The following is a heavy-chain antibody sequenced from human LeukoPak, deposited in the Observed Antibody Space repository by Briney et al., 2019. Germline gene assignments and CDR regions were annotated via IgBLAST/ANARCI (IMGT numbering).Heavy chain of an antibody. J-gene: IGHJ4*02. CDR3: AIMHGYYDGSGYWVQ. D-gene: IGHD3-22*01. CDR1: GFTFNSYG. Sequence: GGSLRLSCAASGFTFNSYGMSRVRQAPGKGQEWVSFITTSGATTSYADSVKGRFTISRDNPRNTLYMQMNSLRDEDTALYYCAIMHGYYDGSGYWVQWGQGTLVTVSS. V-gene: IGHV3-23*01. CDR2: ITTSGATT.